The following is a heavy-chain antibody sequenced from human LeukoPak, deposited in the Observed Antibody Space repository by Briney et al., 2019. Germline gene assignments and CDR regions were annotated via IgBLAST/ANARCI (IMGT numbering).Heavy chain of an antibody. V-gene: IGHV3-20*04. D-gene: IGHD6-19*01. J-gene: IGHJ4*02. CDR1: GFTFDDYG. CDR3: ARVGVAIAVAGRFDY. CDR2: INWNGGST. Sequence: GGSLRLSCAASGFTFDDYGMSWVSQAPGKGLEWVSGINWNGGSTGYADSVKGRFTISRDNAKNSLYLQMNSLRAEDTALYYCARVGVAIAVAGRFDYWGQGTLVTVSS.